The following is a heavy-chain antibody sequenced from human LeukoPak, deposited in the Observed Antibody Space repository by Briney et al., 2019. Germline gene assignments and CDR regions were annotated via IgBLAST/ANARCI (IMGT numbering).Heavy chain of an antibody. CDR1: GFFFSNYD. Sequence: GGSLRLSCVASGFFFSNYDMNWVRQAPGKGLKWVSGLSSSGGSTFYADSVKGRFTISRDNSKNTVYLQMNSLRGEDTAIYYCARGVTVTTDFWGQGTLVTVSS. CDR2: LSSSGGST. D-gene: IGHD4-17*01. CDR3: ARGVTVTTDF. J-gene: IGHJ4*02. V-gene: IGHV3-23*01.